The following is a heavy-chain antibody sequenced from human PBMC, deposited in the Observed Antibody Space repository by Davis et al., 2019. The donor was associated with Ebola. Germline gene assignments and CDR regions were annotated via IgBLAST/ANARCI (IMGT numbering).Heavy chain of an antibody. CDR3: AKDRAAVADWYFDL. CDR2: IRDSGGRI. Sequence: GESLKISCAASGFTFSSYAMSWVRQASGKGLEWVSAIRDSGGRIYYADSVKGRFTISRDNSKNTLYLQMNSLRAEDTAVYYCAKDRAAVADWYFDLWGRGTLVTVSS. V-gene: IGHV3-23*01. CDR1: GFTFSSYA. D-gene: IGHD6-19*01. J-gene: IGHJ2*01.